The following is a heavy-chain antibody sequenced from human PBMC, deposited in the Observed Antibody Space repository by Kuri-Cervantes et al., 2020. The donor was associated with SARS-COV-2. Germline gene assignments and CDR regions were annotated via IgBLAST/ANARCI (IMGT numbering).Heavy chain of an antibody. CDR3: AKFRYSVSYYDFDY. J-gene: IGHJ4*02. Sequence: GESLKISCAASGFTFSSYEMNWVRQAPGKGLEWVSYISSSGSTIYYADSVKGRFTISRDNAKNSLYLQMNSLRAEDTAVYYCAKFRYSVSYYDFDYWGQGTLVTVSS. V-gene: IGHV3-48*03. CDR1: GFTFSSYE. D-gene: IGHD1-26*01. CDR2: ISSSGSTI.